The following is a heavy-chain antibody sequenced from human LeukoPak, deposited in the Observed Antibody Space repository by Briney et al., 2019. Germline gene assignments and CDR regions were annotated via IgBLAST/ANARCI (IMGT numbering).Heavy chain of an antibody. D-gene: IGHD3-16*02. Sequence: SETLSLTCTVSGGSISSYYWSWIRQPPGKGLEWIGYIYYSGSTNYNPSPKSRVTISVDTSKNQFSLKLSSVTAADTAVYYCARDNRVDDYVWGSYRFDAFDIWGQGTMVTVSS. V-gene: IGHV4-59*01. J-gene: IGHJ3*02. CDR2: IYYSGST. CDR3: ARDNRVDDYVWGSYRFDAFDI. CDR1: GGSISSYY.